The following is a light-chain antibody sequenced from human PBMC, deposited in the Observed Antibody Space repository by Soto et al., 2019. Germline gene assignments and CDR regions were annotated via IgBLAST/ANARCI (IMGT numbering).Light chain of an antibody. CDR2: EVT. CDR1: SSDVGGYNY. J-gene: IGLJ3*02. CDR3: SSYTSSSTWV. V-gene: IGLV2-8*01. Sequence: QSVLTQPPSASGSPGQSVTISCTGTSSDVGGYNYVSWYQQHAGKAPKLMIYEVTKRPSGVPDRFSGSKSGNTASLTVSGLQAEDEADYYCSSYTSSSTWVFGGGTKLTVL.